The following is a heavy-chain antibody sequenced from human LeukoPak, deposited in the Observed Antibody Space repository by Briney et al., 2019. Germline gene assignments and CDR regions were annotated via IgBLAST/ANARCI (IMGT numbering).Heavy chain of an antibody. CDR3: ARVTYYDILTPDY. D-gene: IGHD3-9*01. V-gene: IGHV3-33*01. J-gene: IGHJ4*02. CDR2: IWYDGSNK. CDR1: GFTFSSYG. Sequence: GGSLRLSCAASGFTFSSYGMHWVRQVPGKGLEWVAVIWYDGSNKYYADSVKGRFTISRDNSKNTLYLQMNSLRAEDTAVYYCARVTYYDILTPDYWGQGTLVTVSS.